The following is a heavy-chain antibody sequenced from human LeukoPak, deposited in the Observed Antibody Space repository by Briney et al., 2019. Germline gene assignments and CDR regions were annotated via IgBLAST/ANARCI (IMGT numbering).Heavy chain of an antibody. Sequence: SQTLSLTCTVSGGSISSGSYYWSRIRQPARKGLEWIGRIYTSGSTNYNPSLKSRVTISVDTSKNQFSLKLSSVTAADTAVYYCARDGLAGGYDSDYWGQGTLVTVSS. D-gene: IGHD5-12*01. CDR3: ARDGLAGGYDSDY. CDR1: GGSISSGSYY. V-gene: IGHV4-61*02. J-gene: IGHJ4*02. CDR2: IYTSGST.